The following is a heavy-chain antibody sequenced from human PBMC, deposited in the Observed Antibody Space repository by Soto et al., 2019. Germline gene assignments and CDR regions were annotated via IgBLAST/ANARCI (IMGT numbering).Heavy chain of an antibody. CDR3: ARGFRTNWETFFYYFGMDV. D-gene: IGHD1-1*01. Sequence: ASVKVSCQASGYTSTTFGITWMRHAPGQGLTWMGWISAYHGNTNYAQKLQGRVIMTTDTSTSTAYMGLRSLRSDDTAVYYCARGFRTNWETFFYYFGMDVWGQGTTATV. J-gene: IGHJ6*02. CDR2: ISAYHGNT. V-gene: IGHV1-18*01. CDR1: GYTSTTFG.